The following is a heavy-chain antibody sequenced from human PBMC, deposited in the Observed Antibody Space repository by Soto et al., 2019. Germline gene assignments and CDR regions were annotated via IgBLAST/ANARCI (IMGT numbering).Heavy chain of an antibody. Sequence: QVQVVQSGAEVKKPGSSVRVSCKASGGACSSYAITWMRQAPGQGLEWMGGIIPILDTTDYAQKFQGRVTFTADESTSTVYMELSSLTSEDTAVYYCASGGTTVNRRFDFWGQGTLVTLSS. CDR1: GGACSSYA. CDR2: IIPILDTT. CDR3: ASGGTTVNRRFDF. V-gene: IGHV1-69*01. D-gene: IGHD4-4*01. J-gene: IGHJ4*02.